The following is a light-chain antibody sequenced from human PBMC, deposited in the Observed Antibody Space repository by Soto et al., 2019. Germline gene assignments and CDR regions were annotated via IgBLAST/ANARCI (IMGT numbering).Light chain of an antibody. CDR2: KAS. Sequence: DIQMTQSPSTLSASVGDRVTITCRASQSISSWLAWYQQKPWKAPKLLIQKASSLESWVPSRFSGSGPGTALTLSISSLQPDDFATYYCQQYSTVSLTFGGWTKVEIK. CDR3: QQYSTVSLT. J-gene: IGKJ4*01. V-gene: IGKV1-5*03. CDR1: QSISSW.